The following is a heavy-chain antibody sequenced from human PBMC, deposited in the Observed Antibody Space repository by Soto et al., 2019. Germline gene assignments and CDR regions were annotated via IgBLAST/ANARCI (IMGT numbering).Heavy chain of an antibody. Sequence: QVQLVQSGAEVKKPGASVKVSCKASGYTFTGYYMHWVRQAPGQGLEWMGWINPNSGGTNYAKKFQGSVTMSRDTSISTAYMELSRLRSDDTAVYYCAIDLSMIDFWSGYPTFYMVVWGKGTTVTVSS. CDR2: INPNSGGT. J-gene: IGHJ6*03. D-gene: IGHD3-3*01. CDR3: AIDLSMIDFWSGYPTFYMVV. CDR1: GYTFTGYY. V-gene: IGHV1-2*04.